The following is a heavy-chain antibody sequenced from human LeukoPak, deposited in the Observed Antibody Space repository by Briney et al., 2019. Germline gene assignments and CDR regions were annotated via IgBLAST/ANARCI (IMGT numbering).Heavy chain of an antibody. D-gene: IGHD6-19*01. CDR2: ISYDGSNK. Sequence: GGSLRLSCAASGFTVSSNYMSWVRQAPGKGLEWVAVISYDGSNKYYADSVKGRFTLSRDNSKNTLYLQMNSLRAEDTAVYYCAKDKASGFWFDYWGQGTLVTVSS. J-gene: IGHJ4*02. CDR1: GFTVSSNY. CDR3: AKDKASGFWFDY. V-gene: IGHV3-30*18.